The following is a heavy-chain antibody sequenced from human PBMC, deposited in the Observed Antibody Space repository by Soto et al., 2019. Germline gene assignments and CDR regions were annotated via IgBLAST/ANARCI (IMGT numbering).Heavy chain of an antibody. J-gene: IGHJ4*02. CDR3: AKGRTGMPSEIDS. CDR1: GFTFGDYA. Sequence: QLVESGGGLVQPGRSLRLSCAASGFTFGDYAMHWVRQRPGEGLEWVSSISWNRANIGYADSVKGRFFISRDNAENSLYLQMDSLTDEDTALYYCAKGRTGMPSEIDSWGQGTLVAASS. V-gene: IGHV3-9*01. D-gene: IGHD2-2*01. CDR2: ISWNRANI.